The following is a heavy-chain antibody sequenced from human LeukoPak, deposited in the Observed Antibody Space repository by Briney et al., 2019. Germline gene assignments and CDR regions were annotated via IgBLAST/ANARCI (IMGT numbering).Heavy chain of an antibody. CDR1: GFTFSSYS. CDR3: ASNLYPFGYYYGSGSYYNFDY. J-gene: IGHJ4*02. V-gene: IGHV3-21*01. CDR2: ISSSSSYI. D-gene: IGHD3-10*01. Sequence: GGSLRLSCAASGFTFSSYSMNWVRQAPGKGLGWVSSISSSSSYIYYADSVKGRFTISRDNAKNSLYLQMNSLRAEDTAVYYCASNLYPFGYYYGSGSYYNFDYWGQGTLVTVS.